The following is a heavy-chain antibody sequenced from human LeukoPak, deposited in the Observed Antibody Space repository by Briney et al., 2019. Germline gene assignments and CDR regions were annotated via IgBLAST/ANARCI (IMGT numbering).Heavy chain of an antibody. V-gene: IGHV3-23*01. J-gene: IGHJ4*02. CDR2: ISGSGGST. CDR1: GFTFSSYA. D-gene: IGHD2-15*01. Sequence: QSGGSLRLSCAASGFTFSSYAMSWVRQAPGKGLEWVSAISGSGGSTYYADSVKGRFTISRDNSKNTLFLQMSSLRAEDTALYYCAKDLGVRADYFDYWGQGTLVTVSS. CDR3: AKDLGVRADYFDY.